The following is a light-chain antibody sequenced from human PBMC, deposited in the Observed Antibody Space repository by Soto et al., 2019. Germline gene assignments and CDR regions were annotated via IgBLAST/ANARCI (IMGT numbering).Light chain of an antibody. CDR3: QVWDITTDHYV. Sequence: SYELTQPPSVSVAPEKTARITCGGNNIGSKRVHWYRQKPGQAPVLVIYYDSDRPSGIPERFSGYNSGNTATLTISRVEDGDEADYYCQVWDITTDHYVLGTGTKLTVL. V-gene: IGLV3-21*04. J-gene: IGLJ1*01. CDR1: NIGSKR. CDR2: YDS.